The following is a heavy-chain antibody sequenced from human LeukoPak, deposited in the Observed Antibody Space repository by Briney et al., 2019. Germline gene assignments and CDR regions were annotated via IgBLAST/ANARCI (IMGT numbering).Heavy chain of an antibody. CDR2: IYYSGST. Sequence: PSETLSLTCTVSGGSISSSSYYWGWIRQPPGKGLEWIGSIYYSGSTNYNPSLKSRVTISVDTSKNQFSLTLSSVTAADAAVYYCARAGDYYVSGSYLGYWGQGTLVTVSS. J-gene: IGHJ4*02. D-gene: IGHD3-10*01. CDR3: ARAGDYYVSGSYLGY. CDR1: GGSISSSSYY. V-gene: IGHV4-39*07.